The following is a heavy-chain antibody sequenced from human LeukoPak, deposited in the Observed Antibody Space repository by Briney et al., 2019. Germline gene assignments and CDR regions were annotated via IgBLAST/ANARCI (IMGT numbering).Heavy chain of an antibody. CDR3: ARDRVSSGWVDAFDI. CDR2: IIPIFGTA. J-gene: IGHJ3*02. CDR1: GGTFSSYA. V-gene: IGHV1-69*13. Sequence: SVKVPCKASGGTFSSYAISWVRQAPGQGLEWMGGIIPIFGTANYAQKFQGRVTITSDESTSTAYVELSSLRSEDTAVYYCARDRVSSGWVDAFDIWGQGTMVTVSS. D-gene: IGHD6-19*01.